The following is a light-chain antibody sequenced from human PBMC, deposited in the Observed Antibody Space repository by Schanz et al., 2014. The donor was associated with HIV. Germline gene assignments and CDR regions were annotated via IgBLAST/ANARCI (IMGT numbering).Light chain of an antibody. J-gene: IGKJ2*01. V-gene: IGKV1-39*01. CDR1: QSISSW. CDR2: AAS. CDR3: QHSYSSPYT. Sequence: DIQMTQSPSTLSASVGDRVTITCRASQSISSWLAWYQQKPGKAPKLLIYAASSLQSGVPSRFSGSGSGTDFTLTINSLQPEDFATYYCQHSYSSPYTFGQGTKLEI.